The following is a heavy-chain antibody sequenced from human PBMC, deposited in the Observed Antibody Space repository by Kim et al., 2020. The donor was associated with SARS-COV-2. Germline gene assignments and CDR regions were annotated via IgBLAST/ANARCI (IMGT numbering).Heavy chain of an antibody. V-gene: IGHV4-59*12. Sequence: SETLSLTCTVSGGSISGYYWSWIRQPPGKGLEWIGYIYYSGSTNYNPSLKSRVTISVDTSKNQFSLKLSSVTAADTAVYYCARDGNTLRFGESSHFDDWG. CDR3: ARDGNTLRFGESSHFDD. D-gene: IGHD3-10*01. J-gene: IGHJ4*01. CDR2: IYYSGST. CDR1: GGSISGYY.